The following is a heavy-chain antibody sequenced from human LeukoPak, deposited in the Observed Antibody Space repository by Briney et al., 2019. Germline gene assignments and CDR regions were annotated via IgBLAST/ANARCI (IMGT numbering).Heavy chain of an antibody. V-gene: IGHV3-23*01. J-gene: IGHJ4*02. CDR1: GFTFSYYG. D-gene: IGHD3-22*01. CDR2: ISGSGGST. Sequence: PGGSLRLSCAASGFTFSYYGINWVRQAPGKGLEWVSAISGSGGSTYYADSVKGRFTISRDNSKNTLYLQMNSLRAEDTAVYYCAKGKIVVVNPFDYWGQGTLVTVSS. CDR3: AKGKIVVVNPFDY.